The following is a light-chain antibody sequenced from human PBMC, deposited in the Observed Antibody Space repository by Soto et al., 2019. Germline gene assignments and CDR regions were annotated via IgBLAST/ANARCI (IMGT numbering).Light chain of an antibody. V-gene: IGKV3-20*01. CDR3: QQYGTSPPT. CDR1: QSVSSNF. J-gene: IGKJ1*01. CDR2: GAS. Sequence: EIVLTQSPGTLSLSPGERGTLSCKASQSVSSNFLAWYQLKPGQAPRLLIYGASYRATDIPYRFSGSGSGTDFTLTITRLEPDDFAVYYCQQYGTSPPTFGQGTKVDI.